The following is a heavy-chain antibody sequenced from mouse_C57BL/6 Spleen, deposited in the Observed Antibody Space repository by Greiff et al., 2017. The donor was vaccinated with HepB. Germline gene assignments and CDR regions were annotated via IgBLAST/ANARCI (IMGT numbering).Heavy chain of an antibody. J-gene: IGHJ4*01. CDR3: ARGGDYAMDY. CDR2: IWGVGST. V-gene: IGHV2-6*01. CDR1: GFSFTSYG. Sequence: VHLVESGPGLVAPSQSLSITCTVSGFSFTSYGVDWVRQSPGKGLEWLGVIWGVGSTNYNSALKSRLCISKDNSTSQVFLKMNSLQTDDTAMYYCARGGDYAMDYWGQGTSVTVSS.